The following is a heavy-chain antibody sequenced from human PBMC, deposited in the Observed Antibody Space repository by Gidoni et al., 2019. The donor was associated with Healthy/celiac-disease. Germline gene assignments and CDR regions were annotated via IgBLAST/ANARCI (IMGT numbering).Heavy chain of an antibody. CDR2: IWYDGSNK. Sequence: VQPGRSLRLSCAASGFTFSSYGMHWVRQAPGKGMELVAVIWYDGSNKYYADSVKGRFTISRDNSKNTLYLQMNSLRAEDTAVYYCARDQYYYDSSGYAVSAFDIWGQGTMVTVSS. D-gene: IGHD3-22*01. V-gene: IGHV3-33*01. CDR3: ARDQYYYDSSGYAVSAFDI. J-gene: IGHJ3*02. CDR1: GFTFSSYG.